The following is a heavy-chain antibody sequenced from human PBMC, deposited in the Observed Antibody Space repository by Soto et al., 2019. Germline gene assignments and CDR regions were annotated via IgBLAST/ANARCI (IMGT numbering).Heavy chain of an antibody. CDR2: ISGSGGST. V-gene: IGHV3-23*01. Sequence: GGSLRLSCAASGFTFSSYAMSWVRQAPGKGLEWVSAISGSGGSTYYADSVKGRFTISRDNSNNTLYLQMNSLRAEDTAVYYCAKSSSSWYGGYYYGMDVWGQGTTVTVSS. J-gene: IGHJ6*02. CDR1: GFTFSSYA. CDR3: AKSSSSWYGGYYYGMDV. D-gene: IGHD6-13*01.